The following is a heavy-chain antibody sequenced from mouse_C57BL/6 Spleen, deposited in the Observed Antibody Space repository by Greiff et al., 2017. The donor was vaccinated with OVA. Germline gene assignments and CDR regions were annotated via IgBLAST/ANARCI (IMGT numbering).Heavy chain of an antibody. V-gene: IGHV1-53*01. CDR1: GYTFTSYW. CDR3: ARRWWDGDYFDY. J-gene: IGHJ2*01. D-gene: IGHD1-1*02. CDR2: INPSNGGT. Sequence: QVHVKQPGTELVKPGASVKLSCKASGYTFTSYWMHWVKQRPGQGLEWIGNINPSNGGTNYNEKFKSKATLTVDKSSSTAYMQLSSLTSEDSAVYYCARRWWDGDYFDYWGQGTTLTVSS.